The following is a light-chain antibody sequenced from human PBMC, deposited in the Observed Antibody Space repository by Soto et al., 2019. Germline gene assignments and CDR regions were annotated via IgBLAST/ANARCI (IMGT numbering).Light chain of an antibody. CDR2: GAS. J-gene: IGKJ5*01. CDR1: QSVSSSY. Sequence: EIVLTQSPGTLSLSPGERATLSCRASQSVSSSYLAWYQQKPGQAPRLLIYGASTRATGIPDRFSASGSGTDFTLTISRLEPEDFAAYYCQQYGRSPPITFGQGTRLEIK. V-gene: IGKV3-20*01. CDR3: QQYGRSPPIT.